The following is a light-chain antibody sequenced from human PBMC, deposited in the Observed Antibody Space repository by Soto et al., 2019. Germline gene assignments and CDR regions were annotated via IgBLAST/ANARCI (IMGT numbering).Light chain of an antibody. CDR1: TGTVTRDHF. CDR2: DTN. J-gene: IGLJ2*01. CDR3: LLSYSSARL. V-gene: IGLV7-46*01. Sequence: QAVVTQEPSLTVSPGGTVTLTCGSSTGTVTRDHFPYWFQQKPGQAPRTLIYDTNNKHSWTPARFSGSLLGGKAALTLSGAQPEDEAEYYCLLSYSSARLFGGGTKLTVL.